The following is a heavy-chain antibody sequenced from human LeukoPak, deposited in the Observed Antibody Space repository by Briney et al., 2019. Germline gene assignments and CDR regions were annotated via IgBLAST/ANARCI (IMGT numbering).Heavy chain of an antibody. CDR2: INPNRGGT. CDR1: GYTFTGYY. CDR3: ARDRWNDSYYYGMDV. Sequence: GASVKVSCKASGYTFTGYYMHWVRQAPGQGLEWMGWINPNRGGTNYAQKFQGRVTMTRDTSISTAYMELSRLRSDDTAVYYCARDRWNDSYYYGMDVWGKGTTVTVSS. J-gene: IGHJ6*04. V-gene: IGHV1-2*02. D-gene: IGHD1-1*01.